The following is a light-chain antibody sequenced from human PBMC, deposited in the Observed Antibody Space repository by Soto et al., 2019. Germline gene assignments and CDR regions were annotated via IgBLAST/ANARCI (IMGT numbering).Light chain of an antibody. V-gene: IGLV2-8*01. J-gene: IGLJ1*01. CDR1: SSDVGGYNY. CDR3: SSYAGSNNFDV. Sequence: QSALTQPPSASGSPGQSVTISCTGTSSDVGGYNYVSWYQQHPGKAPKLVIYEVTKRPSGVPDRFSGSKSGNTASLTVSGLQAEDEADYYCSSYAGSNNFDVFGPGTKHTVL. CDR2: EVT.